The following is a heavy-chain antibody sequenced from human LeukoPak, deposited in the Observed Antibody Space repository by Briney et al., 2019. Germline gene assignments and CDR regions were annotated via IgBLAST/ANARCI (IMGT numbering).Heavy chain of an antibody. V-gene: IGHV3-66*01. CDR1: GFTVSSNY. D-gene: IGHD3-10*01. Sequence: PGGSLRLSCAASGFTVSSNYMSWVRQAPGKGLEWVSVIYSGGSTYYADSVKGRFTISRDNSKNTLYLQMNSLRAEDTAVYYCAAAGSAMVRGVITNFYAFDIWGQGTMVTVSS. CDR2: IYSGGST. J-gene: IGHJ3*02. CDR3: AAAGSAMVRGVITNFYAFDI.